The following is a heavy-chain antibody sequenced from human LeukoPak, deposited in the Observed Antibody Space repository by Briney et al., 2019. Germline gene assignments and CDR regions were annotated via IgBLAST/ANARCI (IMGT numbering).Heavy chain of an antibody. CDR2: IYYNGSS. J-gene: IGHJ4*02. V-gene: IGHV4-30-4*08. D-gene: IGHD2/OR15-2a*01. CDR1: GGSISSGDYY. CDR3: ARGNNPYFFDY. Sequence: SQTLSLTCTVSGGSISSGDYYWSWIRQPPGRGLECIGYIYYNGSSFYSPSLKSRVTISVDTSMNHVSLTLSSVTAADTAVYYCARGNNPYFFDYWGQGTLVTVSS.